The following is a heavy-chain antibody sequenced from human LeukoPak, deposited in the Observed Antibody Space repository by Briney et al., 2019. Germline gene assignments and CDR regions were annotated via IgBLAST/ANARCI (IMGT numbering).Heavy chain of an antibody. CDR3: ARYRLSDSPINWFDP. J-gene: IGHJ5*02. Sequence: ALVKVSCKASGYTFSNYGISWVRQAPGQGLEWMGWITAHNGNTNYAQKLLGRVTMTTDTSTGTAYMELRSLTSDDTAIYYCARYRLSDSPINWFDPWGQGTLVTVSS. CDR2: ITAHNGNT. V-gene: IGHV1-18*04. CDR1: GYTFSNYG. D-gene: IGHD3-22*01.